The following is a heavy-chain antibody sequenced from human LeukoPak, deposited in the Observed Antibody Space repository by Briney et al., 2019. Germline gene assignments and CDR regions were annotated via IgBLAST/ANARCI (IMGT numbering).Heavy chain of an antibody. J-gene: IGHJ5*02. CDR3: ARVDGSGYILNWFDP. CDR1: GFTFSSYW. CDR2: IKQDGSEK. V-gene: IGHV3-7*01. Sequence: PGGSLRLSCAASGFTFSSYWMSWVRQAPGKGLEWVANIKQDGSEKYYVDSVKGRFTISRDNAKNSLYLQMNSLRAEDTAVYYCARVDGSGYILNWFDPWGQGTLVTVFS. D-gene: IGHD3-10*01.